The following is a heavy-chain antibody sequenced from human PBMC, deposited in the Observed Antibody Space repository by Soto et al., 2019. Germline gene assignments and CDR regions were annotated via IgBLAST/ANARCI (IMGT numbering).Heavy chain of an antibody. CDR1: GFTFSSYG. V-gene: IGHV3-30*18. D-gene: IGHD3-10*01. CDR2: ISYDGSNK. J-gene: IGHJ4*02. CDR3: AKDLTVLLWFGEQKDIFDY. Sequence: GGSLRLSCAASGFTFSSYGMHWVRQAPGKGLEWVAVISYDGSNKYYADSVKGRFTISRDNSKNTLYLQMNSLRAEDTAVYYCAKDLTVLLWFGEQKDIFDYWGQGTLVTVSS.